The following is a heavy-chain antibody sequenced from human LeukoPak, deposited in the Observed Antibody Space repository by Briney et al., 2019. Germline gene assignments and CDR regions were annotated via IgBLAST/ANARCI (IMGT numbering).Heavy chain of an antibody. CDR2: INHSGST. V-gene: IGHV4-34*01. CDR3: ARGGSGSYYQLIYFDY. CDR1: GGSFSGYY. Sequence: SETLSPTCAVYGGSFSGYYWSWIRQPPGKGLEWIGEINHSGSTNYNPSLKSRVTISVDTSKNQFSLKLSSVTAADTAVYYCARGGSGSYYQLIYFDYWGQGTLVTVSS. D-gene: IGHD3-10*01. J-gene: IGHJ4*02.